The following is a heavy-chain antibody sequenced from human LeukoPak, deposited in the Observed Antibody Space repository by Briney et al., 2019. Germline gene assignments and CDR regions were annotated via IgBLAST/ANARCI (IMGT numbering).Heavy chain of an antibody. CDR2: IYYSGST. D-gene: IGHD4-17*01. CDR3: ARDVAGDYGLDY. Sequence: SETLSLTCTVSGGSISSYYWSWIRQPPGKGLEWIGYIYYSGSTNYNPSLKSRVTISVDTSKNQFSLKLSSVTAADTAVYYCARDVAGDYGLDYWGQGTLVTVSS. J-gene: IGHJ4*02. CDR1: GGSISSYY. V-gene: IGHV4-59*01.